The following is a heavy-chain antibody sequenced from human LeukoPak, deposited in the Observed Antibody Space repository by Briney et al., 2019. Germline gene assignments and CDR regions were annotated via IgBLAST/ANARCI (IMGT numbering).Heavy chain of an antibody. V-gene: IGHV4-59*07. CDR2: IYHSGST. J-gene: IGHJ2*01. D-gene: IGHD3-22*01. CDR1: DGSISSYY. CDR3: ARNQHSYDSSGPGYWYFDL. Sequence: PSDSLSLTCTVSDGSISSYYWSWIRQPPGKGLEWIGYIYHSGSTNYNPSLKSRVTISVDTSKNEFSLKLSSVTAADTAMYYCARNQHSYDSSGPGYWYFDLWGRGTLVTVSS.